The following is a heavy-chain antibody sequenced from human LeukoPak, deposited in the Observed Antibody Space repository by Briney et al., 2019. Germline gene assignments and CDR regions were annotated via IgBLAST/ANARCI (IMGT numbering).Heavy chain of an antibody. CDR2: IYYSGST. CDR3: ARDSDGLAAAGMGFDY. D-gene: IGHD6-13*01. CDR1: GGSISSYY. J-gene: IGHJ4*02. V-gene: IGHV4-59*01. Sequence: SETQSLTCTVSGGSISSYYWSWIRQPPGKGLEWIGYIYYSGSTNYNPSLKSRVTISVDTSKNQFSLKLSSVTAADTAVYYCARDSDGLAAAGMGFDYWGQGTLVTVSS.